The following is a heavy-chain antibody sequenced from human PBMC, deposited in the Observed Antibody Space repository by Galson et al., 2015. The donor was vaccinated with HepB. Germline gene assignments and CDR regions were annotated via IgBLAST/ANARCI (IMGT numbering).Heavy chain of an antibody. CDR1: GYTFTSYY. J-gene: IGHJ2*01. Sequence: SVKVSCKASGYTFTSYYMHWVRQAPGRGLEWMGIINPSGGSTSYAQKLQGRVTMTRDTSTSTVYMELSSLRSEDTAVYYCARVSVTGRGYFDLWGRGTLVTVSS. CDR2: INPSGGST. D-gene: IGHD1-1*01. CDR3: ARVSVTGRGYFDL. V-gene: IGHV1-46*04.